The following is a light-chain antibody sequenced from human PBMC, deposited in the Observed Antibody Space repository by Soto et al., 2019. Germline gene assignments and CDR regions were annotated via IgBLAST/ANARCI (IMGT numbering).Light chain of an antibody. CDR3: QQYNSYSIT. CDR2: GAS. CDR1: QGVNSW. V-gene: IGKV1D-12*01. J-gene: IGKJ5*01. Sequence: DIQMTQSPASVSASVGDRVTITCRASQGVNSWLAWYQQKAGKAPKLLIYGASNLQSGVPSRFNGSGSGTDFTLTISSLQPEDFATYYCQQYNSYSITFGQGTRLEIK.